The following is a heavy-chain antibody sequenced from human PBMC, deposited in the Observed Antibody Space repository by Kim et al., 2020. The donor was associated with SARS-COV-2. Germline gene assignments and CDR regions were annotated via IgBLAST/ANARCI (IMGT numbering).Heavy chain of an antibody. CDR1: GGSISSSNW. V-gene: IGHV4-4*02. CDR3: ARAKIAAAATSYYFDY. J-gene: IGHJ4*02. CDR2: IYHSGST. Sequence: SETLSLTCAVSGGSISSSNWWSWVRQPPGKGLEWIGEIYHSGSTNYNPSLKSRVTISVDKSKNQFSLKLSSVTAADTAVYYCARAKIAAAATSYYFDYWGQGTLVTVSS. D-gene: IGHD6-13*01.